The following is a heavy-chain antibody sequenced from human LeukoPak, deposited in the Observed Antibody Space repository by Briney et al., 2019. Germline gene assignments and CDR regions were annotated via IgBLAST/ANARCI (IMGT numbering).Heavy chain of an antibody. J-gene: IGHJ5*02. V-gene: IGHV5-51*01. Sequence: RGESLKISCKGSGYSFTSYWIGWVRQMPGKGLEWMGIIYPGDSDTRYSPSFQGQVTISADKSISTAYLQWSSLKASDTAVYYCARRKYCSSTSCYTWFDPWGQGTLVTVSS. CDR3: ARRKYCSSTSCYTWFDP. CDR1: GYSFTSYW. D-gene: IGHD2-2*02. CDR2: IYPGDSDT.